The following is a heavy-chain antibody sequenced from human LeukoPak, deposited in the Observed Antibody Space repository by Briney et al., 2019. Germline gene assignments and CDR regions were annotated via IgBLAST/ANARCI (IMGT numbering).Heavy chain of an antibody. CDR3: ARTYSSGWYGGWFDP. CDR1: GGSISSSSYY. V-gene: IGHV4-39*07. J-gene: IGHJ5*02. D-gene: IGHD6-19*01. Sequence: SETLSLTCTVSGGSISSSSYYWGWIRQPPGKGLEWIGSIYYSGSTYYNPSLKSRVTISVDTSKNQFSLKLSSVTAADTAVYYCARTYSSGWYGGWFDPWGQGTLITVSS. CDR2: IYYSGST.